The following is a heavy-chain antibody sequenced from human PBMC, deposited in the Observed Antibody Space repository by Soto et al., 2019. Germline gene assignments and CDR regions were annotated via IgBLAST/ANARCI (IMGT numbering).Heavy chain of an antibody. D-gene: IGHD3-10*01. CDR2: IYHSGST. Sequence: SSETLSLTCAVSGGSISSSNWWSWVRQPPGKGLEWIGEIYHSGSTNYNPSLKSRVTISVDKSKNQFSLKLSSVTAADTAVYYCARVEPGITMVRGVIGYWGQGTLVTVS. J-gene: IGHJ4*02. V-gene: IGHV4-4*02. CDR1: GGSISSSNW. CDR3: ARVEPGITMVRGVIGY.